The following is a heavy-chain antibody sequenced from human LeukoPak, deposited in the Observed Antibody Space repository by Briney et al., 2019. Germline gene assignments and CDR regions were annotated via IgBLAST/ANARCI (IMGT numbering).Heavy chain of an antibody. CDR1: GFTVSSNY. J-gene: IGHJ5*02. Sequence: GGSPRLSCAASGFTVSSNYMSWVRQAPGKGLEWVSVIYSGGSTYYTDSVKGRFTISRDNSKNTLYLQMNSLRAEDTAVYYCATAPARVHWFGRWGQGTLVTVCS. CDR3: ATAPARVHWFGR. CDR2: IYSGGST. V-gene: IGHV3-53*01. D-gene: IGHD2-2*01.